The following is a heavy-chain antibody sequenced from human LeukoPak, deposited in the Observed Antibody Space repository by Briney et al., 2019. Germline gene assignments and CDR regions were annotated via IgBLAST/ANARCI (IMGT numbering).Heavy chain of an antibody. CDR2: ISSGRTI. CDR3: ATVTYGRLDY. CDR1: GFTFSDYY. Sequence: KPGGSLRLSCAASGFTFSDYYMSWIRQAPGKGLEWVSYISSGRTIYYADSVKGRFTISRDNAKNSLYLQMNSLRVEDRAIYYCATVTYGRLDYWGQGTLVTVSS. V-gene: IGHV3-11*04. D-gene: IGHD3-10*01. J-gene: IGHJ4*02.